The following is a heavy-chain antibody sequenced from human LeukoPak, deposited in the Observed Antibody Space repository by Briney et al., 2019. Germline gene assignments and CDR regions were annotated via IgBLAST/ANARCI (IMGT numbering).Heavy chain of an antibody. CDR3: ARPDYYDSSGYYYEGDY. D-gene: IGHD3-22*01. CDR1: GYSFTSYW. CDR2: SYPGDSDT. J-gene: IGHJ4*02. Sequence: GESLKISCKGSGYSFTSYWIGWVRQMPGKGLEWMGISYPGDSDTRYSPSFQGQVAISADKSISTAYLQWSSLKASDTAMYYCARPDYYDSSGYYYEGDYWGQGTLVTVSS. V-gene: IGHV5-51*01.